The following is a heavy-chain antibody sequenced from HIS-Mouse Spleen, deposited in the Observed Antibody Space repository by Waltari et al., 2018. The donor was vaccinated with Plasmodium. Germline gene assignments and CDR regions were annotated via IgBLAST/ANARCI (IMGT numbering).Heavy chain of an antibody. D-gene: IGHD6-13*01. J-gene: IGHJ2*01. CDR3: ASSWYWYFDL. CDR2: IKQDGSEK. V-gene: IGHV3-7*01. CDR1: GLTFSSYW. Sequence: EVQLVESGGALVQPGGSLSLSWAASGLTFSSYWMSWVRQDPGKGLEWVANIKQDGSEKYYVDSVKGRFTISRDNAKNSLYLQMNSLRAEDTAVYYCASSWYWYFDLWGRGTLVTVSS.